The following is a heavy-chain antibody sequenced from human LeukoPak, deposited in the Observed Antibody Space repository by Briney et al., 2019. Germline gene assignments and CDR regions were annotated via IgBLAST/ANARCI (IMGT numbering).Heavy chain of an antibody. Sequence: GGSLRLSCAASGFTFSTYAMHWVRQAPGKGLEWVAVILYDGTNQYYADSVKGRFTISRDNSKNTLYLQMNSLRAEDTAVYYCAKAKEMGYSSGWYEGAEYFQHWGQGTLVTVSS. J-gene: IGHJ1*01. CDR3: AKAKEMGYSSGWYEGAEYFQH. CDR2: ILYDGTNQ. D-gene: IGHD6-19*01. CDR1: GFTFSTYA. V-gene: IGHV3-30-3*01.